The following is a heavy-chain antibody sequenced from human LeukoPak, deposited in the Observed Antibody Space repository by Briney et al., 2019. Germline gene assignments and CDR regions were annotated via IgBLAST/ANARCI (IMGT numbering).Heavy chain of an antibody. D-gene: IGHD2-2*01. CDR1: GGSISSSSYY. Sequence: PSETLSLTCTVSGGSISSSSYYWGWIRQPPGKGLEWIGSIYYSGSTYYNSSLKSRLTISVDTSKNQFSLKLSSVTAADTAVYYCATTADQLTPLGYWGQGTLVAVSS. J-gene: IGHJ4*02. CDR2: IYYSGST. CDR3: ATTADQLTPLGY. V-gene: IGHV4-39*01.